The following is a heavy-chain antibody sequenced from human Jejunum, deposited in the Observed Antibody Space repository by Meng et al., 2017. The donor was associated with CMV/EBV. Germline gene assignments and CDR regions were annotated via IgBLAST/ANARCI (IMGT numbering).Heavy chain of an antibody. CDR1: GLTFSSSW. D-gene: IGHD3-10*01. Sequence: CAASGLTFSSSWMHWVRQAPGKGLVWISRMNGDGSTTNHADSVTGRFAISRDNARNTLYLQMNSLRVEDTAVYYCARAGEYRFDYWGQGTLVTVSS. CDR3: ARAGEYRFDY. V-gene: IGHV3-74*01. CDR2: MNGDGSTT. J-gene: IGHJ4*02.